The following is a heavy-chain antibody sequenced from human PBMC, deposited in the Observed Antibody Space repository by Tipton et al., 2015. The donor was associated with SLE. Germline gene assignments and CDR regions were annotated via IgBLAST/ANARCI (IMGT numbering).Heavy chain of an antibody. V-gene: IGHV4-59*12. D-gene: IGHD4-23*01. CDR3: ARDTDYGGNYFDY. CDR2: IYYSGST. CDR1: GGSISSYY. J-gene: IGHJ4*02. Sequence: TLSLTCTVSGGSISSYYWSWIRQPPGKGLEWIGYIYYSGSTYYNPSLKSRVTMSVDRSKNQFSLKLSSVTAADTAVYYCARDTDYGGNYFDYWGQGTLVTVSS.